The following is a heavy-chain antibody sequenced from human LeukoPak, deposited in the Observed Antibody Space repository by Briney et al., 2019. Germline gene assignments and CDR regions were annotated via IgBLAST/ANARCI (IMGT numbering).Heavy chain of an antibody. V-gene: IGHV3-30-3*01. CDR1: GFTFSSYA. CDR2: ISYDGSNK. CDR3: ARDMSRGFEIKFYFDY. D-gene: IGHD3-10*01. Sequence: PGGSLRLSCAASGFTFSSYAMHWVRQAPGKGLEWVAVISYDGSNKYYADSVKGRFTISRDNSKNTLYLQMNSLRAEDTAVYYCARDMSRGFEIKFYFDYWGQGTLVTVSS. J-gene: IGHJ4*02.